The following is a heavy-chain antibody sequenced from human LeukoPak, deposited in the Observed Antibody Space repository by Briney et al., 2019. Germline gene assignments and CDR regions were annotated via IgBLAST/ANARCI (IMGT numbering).Heavy chain of an antibody. CDR2: ISGRNNGEYT. D-gene: IGHD1-26*01. CDR1: QFSFNTHS. CDR3: ARGTSGAYYQFDY. V-gene: IGHV3-23*01. Sequence: GGSLRLSCAASQFSFNTHSMSWVRQAPGKGLEGVSSISGRNNGEYTYYADSVEGRFTISRDSSKNTGYLHMNSLRGEDTAVYYCARGTSGAYYQFDYWGQGALVTVSS. J-gene: IGHJ4*02.